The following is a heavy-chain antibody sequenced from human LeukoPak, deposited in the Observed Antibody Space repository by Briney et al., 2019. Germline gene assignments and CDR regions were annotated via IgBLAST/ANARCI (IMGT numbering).Heavy chain of an antibody. Sequence: SVKVSCKASGGTFSSYAISWVRQAPGQGLEWMGGSIPIFGTANYAQKFQGRVTITTDESTSTAYMELSSLRSEDTAVYYCARLPEYYYDSSGYSTDAFDIWGQGTMVTVSS. J-gene: IGHJ3*02. V-gene: IGHV1-69*05. CDR1: GGTFSSYA. CDR3: ARLPEYYYDSSGYSTDAFDI. CDR2: SIPIFGTA. D-gene: IGHD3-22*01.